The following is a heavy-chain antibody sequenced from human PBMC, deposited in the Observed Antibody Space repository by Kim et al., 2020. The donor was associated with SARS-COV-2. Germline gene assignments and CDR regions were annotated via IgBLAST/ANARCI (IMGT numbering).Heavy chain of an antibody. J-gene: IGHJ4*02. D-gene: IGHD6-19*01. CDR3: AISLRGAVAAPAY. V-gene: IGHV1-2*06. CDR2: INPNSGGT. Sequence: ASVKVSCKASGYTFTGYYMHWVRQAPGQGLEWMGRINPNSGGTNYAQKFQGRVTMTRDTSISTAYMELSRLRSDDTAVYYCAISLRGAVAAPAYWGQGTLVTVSS. CDR1: GYTFTGYY.